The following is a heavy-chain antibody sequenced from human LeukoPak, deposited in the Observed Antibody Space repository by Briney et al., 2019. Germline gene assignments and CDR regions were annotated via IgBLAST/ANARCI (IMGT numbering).Heavy chain of an antibody. CDR2: IYTSGST. CDR1: GGSISSYY. V-gene: IGHV4-4*07. CDR3: ARSGYFDWLLRFDY. D-gene: IGHD3-9*01. Sequence: SETLSLTCTVSGGSISSYYWSWIRQPAGKGLEWIGRIYTSGSTNYNPSLKSRVTMSVDTSKNQFSLKLSSVTAADTAVYYCARSGYFDWLLRFDYWGQGTLVTVSS. J-gene: IGHJ4*02.